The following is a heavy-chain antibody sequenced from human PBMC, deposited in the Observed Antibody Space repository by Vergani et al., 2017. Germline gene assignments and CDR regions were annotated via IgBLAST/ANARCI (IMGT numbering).Heavy chain of an antibody. CDR1: GFTFSSSA. CDR3: AKTSQYGSGSYSDY. D-gene: IGHD3-10*01. Sequence: EGQLLESGGGLVKPGGSLRLSCAASGFTFSSSAMSWVRQAPGKGLEWVSAISGSGGSTYYADSVKGRFTISRDNSKNTLYLQMNSLRAEDTAVYYCAKTSQYGSGSYSDYWGQGTLVTVSS. CDR2: ISGSGGST. V-gene: IGHV3-23*01. J-gene: IGHJ4*02.